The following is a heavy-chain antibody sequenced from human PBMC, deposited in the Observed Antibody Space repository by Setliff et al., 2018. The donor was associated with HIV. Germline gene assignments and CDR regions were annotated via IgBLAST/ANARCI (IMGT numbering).Heavy chain of an antibody. CDR2: INTNTGNP. V-gene: IGHV7-4-1*02. CDR3: ARALYGDYGGDINWFDP. D-gene: IGHD4-17*01. CDR1: GYTFTSYA. J-gene: IGHJ5*02. Sequence: ASVKVSCKASGYTFTSYAMNWVRQAPGQGLEWMGWINTNTGNPTYAQACTGRFVFSVDTSVTTAYLQISSLKAEDTAVYYCARALYGDYGGDINWFDPWGQGTLVTVSS.